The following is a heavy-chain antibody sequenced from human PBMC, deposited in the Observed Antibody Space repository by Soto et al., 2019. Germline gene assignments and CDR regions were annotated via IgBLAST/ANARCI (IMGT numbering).Heavy chain of an antibody. CDR3: VRGRSCSSTSCYAPFFDY. CDR1: GYTFSAYY. CDR2: INPNNGGT. V-gene: IGHV1-2*04. J-gene: IGHJ4*02. Sequence: ASVKVSCKASGYTFSAYYIHWVRQAPGQGLEWMGWINPNNGGTKYAQKFQGWVSMTRDTSITTAYMELSRLTSDDTAVYYCVRGRSCSSTSCYAPFFDYWGQGTVVTVSS. D-gene: IGHD2-2*01.